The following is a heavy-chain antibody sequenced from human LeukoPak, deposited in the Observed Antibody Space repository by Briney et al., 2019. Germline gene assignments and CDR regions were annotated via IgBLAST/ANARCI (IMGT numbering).Heavy chain of an antibody. CDR1: GYTFTGYY. CDR3: ARGAHVFYVVVTAPFDY. D-gene: IGHD2-21*02. J-gene: IGHJ4*02. Sequence: GASVKVSCKASGYTFTGYYMHWVRQAPGQGLEWMGWMNPNSGNTGYAQKFQGRVTMTRNTSISTAYMELSSLRSEDTAVYYCARGAHVFYVVVTAPFDYWGQGTLVTVSS. V-gene: IGHV1-8*02. CDR2: MNPNSGNT.